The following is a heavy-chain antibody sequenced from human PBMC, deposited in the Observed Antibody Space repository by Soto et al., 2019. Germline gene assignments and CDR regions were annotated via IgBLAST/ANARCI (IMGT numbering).Heavy chain of an antibody. Sequence: QLQLQESGPGLVKPSETLSLTCTVSGGSISSSSYYWGWIRQPPGKGLEWIGSIYYSGSTYYNPSLKSRVTISVDTSKNQFSRKLSSVTAADTAVYYCARWAAAGTKRGAYYYYGMDVWGQGTTVTVSS. CDR1: GGSISSSSYY. D-gene: IGHD6-13*01. V-gene: IGHV4-39*01. J-gene: IGHJ6*02. CDR2: IYYSGST. CDR3: ARWAAAGTKRGAYYYYGMDV.